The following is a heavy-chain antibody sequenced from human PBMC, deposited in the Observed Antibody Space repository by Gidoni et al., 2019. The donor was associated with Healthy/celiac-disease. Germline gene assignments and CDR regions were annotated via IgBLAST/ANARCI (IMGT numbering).Heavy chain of an antibody. D-gene: IGHD2-2*01. V-gene: IGHV4-59*08. J-gene: IGHJ4*02. CDR1: GGPISSYY. CDR2: IYYSGST. CDR3: ARHGGYCSSTSCSD. Sequence: QVQLQESGPGLVKPSETLSLTCTVSGGPISSYYWSWIRQPPGKGLEWIGYIYYSGSTNYNPSLKSRVTISVDTSKNQFSLKLSSVTAADTAVYYCARHGGYCSSTSCSDWGQGTLVTVSS.